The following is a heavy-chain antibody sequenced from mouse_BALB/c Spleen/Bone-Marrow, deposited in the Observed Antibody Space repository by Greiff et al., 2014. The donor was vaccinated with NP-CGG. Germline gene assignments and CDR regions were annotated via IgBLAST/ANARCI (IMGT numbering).Heavy chain of an antibody. V-gene: IGHV7-3*02. CDR2: IRNKANGYTT. CDR1: GFTFTDYY. J-gene: IGHJ2*01. Sequence: EVQLQQSGGGLVQPGGSLRLSCATSGFTFTDYYMSWVRQPPGKALEWLGFIRNKANGYTTEYSASVKGRFTISRDNSQSILYLQMNTLRAEDSATYYCARYDVYYYFDYWGQSTTLTVSS. D-gene: IGHD2-3*01. CDR3: ARYDVYYYFDY.